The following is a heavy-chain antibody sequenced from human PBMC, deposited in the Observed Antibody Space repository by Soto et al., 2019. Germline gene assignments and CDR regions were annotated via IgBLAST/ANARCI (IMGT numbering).Heavy chain of an antibody. CDR3: AADQGYYDSSGYETEYYYYYGIDV. CDR1: GFTFTSSA. V-gene: IGHV1-58*01. D-gene: IGHD3-22*01. J-gene: IGHJ6*02. CDR2: IVVGSGNT. Sequence: ASVKVSCKASGFTFTSSAVQWVRQARGQRLEWIGWIVVGSGNTNYAQKFQERVTITRDMSTSTAYMELSSLRSEDTAVYYCAADQGYYDSSGYETEYYYYYGIDVWGQGPTVTSP.